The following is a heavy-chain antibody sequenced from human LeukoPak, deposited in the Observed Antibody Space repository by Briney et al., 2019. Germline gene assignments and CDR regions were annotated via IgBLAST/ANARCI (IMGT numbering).Heavy chain of an antibody. V-gene: IGHV3-21*01. CDR3: ARDNRRGYYDSGAYYYFDY. CDR2: ISGSGYI. CDR1: GFTFNIYS. D-gene: IGHD3-22*01. Sequence: GGSLRLSCAASGFTFNIYSMNWVRQAPGEGLEWVSSISGSGYIYSADLVKGRFTISRDNAKNSLYLQMNSLRAEDTAVYYCARDNRRGYYDSGAYYYFDYWGQGTLVTVSS. J-gene: IGHJ4*02.